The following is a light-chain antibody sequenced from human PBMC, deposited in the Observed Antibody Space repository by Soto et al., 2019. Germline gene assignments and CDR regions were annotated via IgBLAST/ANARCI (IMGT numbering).Light chain of an antibody. J-gene: IGLJ1*01. V-gene: IGLV2-8*01. CDR2: EVC. Sequence: QSVLAQPPSASGSPGQSVTISCTGTSSDVGGYDYVSWYQQHPGKAPKLMIYEVCKRPSGVPDRFSASKSGNTASLTVSGLQAEDEAHYHCTADAGNDVDVFGTGTTVPV. CDR1: SSDVGGYDY. CDR3: TADAGNDVDV.